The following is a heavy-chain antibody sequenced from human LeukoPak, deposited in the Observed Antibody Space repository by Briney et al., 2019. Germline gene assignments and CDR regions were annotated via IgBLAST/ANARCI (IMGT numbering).Heavy chain of an antibody. D-gene: IGHD6-6*01. Sequence: PSETLSLTCTVSGGSISSYYWSWIRQPPGKGLEWIGYIYYSGSTNYNPSLKSRVTMSIDTSKNQFSLKLSSVTAADTAVYYCTRTYSSPSIDYWGQGALVTVSS. CDR1: GGSISSYY. V-gene: IGHV4-59*01. CDR3: TRTYSSPSIDY. J-gene: IGHJ4*02. CDR2: IYYSGST.